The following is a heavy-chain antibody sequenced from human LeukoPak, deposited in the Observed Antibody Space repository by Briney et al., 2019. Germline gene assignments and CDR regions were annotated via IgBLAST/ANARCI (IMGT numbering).Heavy chain of an antibody. CDR3: AREWDL. J-gene: IGHJ4*02. CDR2: ISGSYDM. V-gene: IGHV3-69-1*01. CDR1: GFTFSDSA. D-gene: IGHD1-26*01. Sequence: GGSLRLSCAATGFTFSDSAMTWVRQAAGKGLEWLSHISGSYDMYYAESVKGRFTISRDNAKTSLYLQMNSLRDEDTAVYYCAREWDLWGQGTLVTVSS.